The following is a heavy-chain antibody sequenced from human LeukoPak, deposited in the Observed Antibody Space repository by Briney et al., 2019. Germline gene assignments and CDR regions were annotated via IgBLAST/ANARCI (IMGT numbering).Heavy chain of an antibody. CDR3: ARDLGITIFGVVTQWGAFDI. J-gene: IGHJ3*02. V-gene: IGHV4-30-2*01. CDR2: IYHSGST. Sequence: SETLSLTCTVSGGSISSGGYYWSWIRQPPGKGLEWIGYIYHSGSTYYNPSLKSRVTISVDRSKNQFSLKLSSVTAADTAVYYCARDLGITIFGVVTQWGAFDIWGQGTMVTVSS. D-gene: IGHD3-3*01. CDR1: GGSISSGGYY.